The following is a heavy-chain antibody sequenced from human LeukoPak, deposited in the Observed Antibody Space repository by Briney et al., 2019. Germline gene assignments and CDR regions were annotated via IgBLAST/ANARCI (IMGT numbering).Heavy chain of an antibody. Sequence: GGSLRLSCAASGFTVSDNYMSWVRQAPGKGLEWVSVIYSGGSTNYADSVKGRFTISRDNSKNTLYLQMNSLRADDTAVYYCARDPGYSYGLDYWGQGTLVTVSS. CDR2: IYSGGST. CDR3: ARDPGYSYGLDY. D-gene: IGHD5-18*01. V-gene: IGHV3-66*01. CDR1: GFTVSDNY. J-gene: IGHJ4*02.